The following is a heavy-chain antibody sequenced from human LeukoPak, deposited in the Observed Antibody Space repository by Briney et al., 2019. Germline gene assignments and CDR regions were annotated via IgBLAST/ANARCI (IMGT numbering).Heavy chain of an antibody. CDR2: ISGSGDNT. V-gene: IGHV3-23*01. D-gene: IGHD2/OR15-2a*01. CDR1: GFTFSTYN. CDR3: AKDLSPGHY. J-gene: IGHJ4*02. Sequence: GGSLRLSCAASGFTFSTYNMNWVRQAPGKGLEWVSAISGSGDNTYYADSVKGRFTISRDNSKNTLYLQMNSLRAGDTAVYFCAKDLSPGHYWGQGILVTVSS.